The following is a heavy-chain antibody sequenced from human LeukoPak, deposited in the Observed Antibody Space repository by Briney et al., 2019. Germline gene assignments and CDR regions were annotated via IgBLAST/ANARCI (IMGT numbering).Heavy chain of an antibody. D-gene: IGHD3-22*01. CDR1: GGTFSSYA. Sequence: ASVKVSCKASGGTFSSYAISWVRQAPGQGLEWMGWISVYNGNTNYAQNFQGGVSMTTDTSTSTAYMELRSLRSDDTAVYYCARSQDSSGYYYSASGNYFDYWGQGTLVTVSS. CDR3: ARSQDSSGYYYSASGNYFDY. V-gene: IGHV1-18*01. J-gene: IGHJ4*02. CDR2: ISVYNGNT.